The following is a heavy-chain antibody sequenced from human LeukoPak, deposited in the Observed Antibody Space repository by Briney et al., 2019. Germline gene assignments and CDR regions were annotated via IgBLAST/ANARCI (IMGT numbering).Heavy chain of an antibody. V-gene: IGHV4-59*01. Sequence: SETLSLTCTVSGDSISSYYWSWIRQPPGKGLEWIGYIFYSGSTNFNTSLKSRVTISVDTSKNQFSLRLRSVTAADTAVYYCARSHYCGGCYSNFDFWGQGTVVTVSS. J-gene: IGHJ4*02. CDR2: IFYSGST. D-gene: IGHD2-15*01. CDR1: GDSISSYY. CDR3: ARSHYCGGCYSNFDF.